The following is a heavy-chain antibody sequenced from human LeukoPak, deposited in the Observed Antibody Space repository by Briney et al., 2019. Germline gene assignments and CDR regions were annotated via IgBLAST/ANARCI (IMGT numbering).Heavy chain of an antibody. J-gene: IGHJ4*02. Sequence: GESLKISCKGSEYNFATYWIAWVRQMPGRGLEWMGIIYPGDSNIKYSPSFQGLVTISADKSISTAYLQWSSLKASDTAMYYCARPIYYGSGSYRYWGQGTLVTVSS. D-gene: IGHD3-10*01. V-gene: IGHV5-51*01. CDR3: ARPIYYGSGSYRY. CDR2: IYPGDSNI. CDR1: EYNFATYW.